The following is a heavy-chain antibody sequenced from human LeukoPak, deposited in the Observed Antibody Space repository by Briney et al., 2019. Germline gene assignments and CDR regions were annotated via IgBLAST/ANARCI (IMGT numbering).Heavy chain of an antibody. V-gene: IGHV4-59*01. CDR1: GGSISSYY. Sequence: SETLSLTCTVSGGSISSYYWSWIRQPPGKGLEWIGYIYYSGSTNYNPSLKSRVTISVDTSKNQFSLKLSSVTAADTAVYYCARDRYGSSGYHDYYYGMDVWGQGTTVTVSS. CDR3: ARDRYGSSGYHDYYYGMDV. CDR2: IYYSGST. D-gene: IGHD3-22*01. J-gene: IGHJ6*02.